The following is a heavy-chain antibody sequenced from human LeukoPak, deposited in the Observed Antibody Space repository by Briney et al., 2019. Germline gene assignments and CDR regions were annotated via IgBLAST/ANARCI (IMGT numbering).Heavy chain of an antibody. CDR3: ARAFYSSSWAPLDF. CDR1: GFTFRTYR. CDR2: ISSDSRNI. Sequence: TGGSLRLSCVASGFTFRTYRMHWVRQAPGKGLEWVSYISSDSRNIYYADSVKGRFTISRDNAKNSLFLHMNSLRSEDTAVYYRARAFYSSSWAPLDFWGQGTLLTVSS. J-gene: IGHJ4*02. D-gene: IGHD6-13*01. V-gene: IGHV3-48*01.